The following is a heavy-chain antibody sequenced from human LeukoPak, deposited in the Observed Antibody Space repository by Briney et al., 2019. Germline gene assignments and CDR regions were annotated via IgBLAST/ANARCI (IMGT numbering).Heavy chain of an antibody. Sequence: GGSLRLSCAASGFTFSSYWMHWVRQAPGEGLVWVSRISSDGGTTTHADSVKGRFIISRDNANNTLYLQMHSLRAEDTAVYYCARTGTTGYYVYWGQGTLVTVSS. J-gene: IGHJ4*02. CDR3: ARTGTTGYYVY. V-gene: IGHV3-74*01. CDR1: GFTFSSYW. CDR2: ISSDGGTT. D-gene: IGHD3-9*01.